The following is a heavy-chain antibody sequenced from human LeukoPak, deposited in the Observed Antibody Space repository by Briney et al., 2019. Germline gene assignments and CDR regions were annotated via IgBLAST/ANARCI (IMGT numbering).Heavy chain of an antibody. J-gene: IGHJ4*02. Sequence: SVKVSCKTSGITFSSYAMSWVRQAPGQGLEWMGRIIPMLGLTDYAQKFQGRVTITADTSTRTVYMELTSLTSEDTAVYYCAKDGDSSSGHCDYWGQGTLVTVSS. D-gene: IGHD6-19*01. CDR1: GITFSSYA. CDR2: IIPMLGLT. V-gene: IGHV1-69*04. CDR3: AKDGDSSSGHCDY.